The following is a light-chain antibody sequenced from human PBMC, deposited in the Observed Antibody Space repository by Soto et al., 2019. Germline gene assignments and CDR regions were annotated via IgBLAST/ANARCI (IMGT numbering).Light chain of an antibody. Sequence: QSALTQPPSASGSPGQSVTISCTGTSSDVGGYNYVSWYQHHPGKAPKLRLYEVSQRPSGVPDRFSGSKSANTASLTVSGLQAEDEADYYCSSYAGNNNYVFGTGTKLTVL. V-gene: IGLV2-8*01. CDR2: EVS. CDR3: SSYAGNNNYV. J-gene: IGLJ1*01. CDR1: SSDVGGYNY.